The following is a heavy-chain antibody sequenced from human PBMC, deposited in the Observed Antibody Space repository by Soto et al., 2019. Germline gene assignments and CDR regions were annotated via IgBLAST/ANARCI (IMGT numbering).Heavy chain of an antibody. J-gene: IGHJ4*02. CDR3: ARDSSGYYYLLDY. CDR1: GGSISSYY. Sequence: SETLSLTCTVSGGSISSYYWSWIRQPAGKGLEWIGRIYTSGSTNYNPTLKRRVTMSVDTSKIQCSLKLSSVAAADTEVYYCARDSSGYYYLLDYWGQGTLVTVSS. D-gene: IGHD3-22*01. CDR2: IYTSGST. V-gene: IGHV4-4*07.